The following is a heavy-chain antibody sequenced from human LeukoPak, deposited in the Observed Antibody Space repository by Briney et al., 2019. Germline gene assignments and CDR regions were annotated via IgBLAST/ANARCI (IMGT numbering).Heavy chain of an antibody. CDR3: ARAWVSATFYGSGSYYKWFDP. CDR1: GGSITNYY. CDR2: INHSGST. D-gene: IGHD3-10*01. Sequence: PSETLSLTCTVSGGSITNYYWSWIRQPPGKGLEWIGEINHSGSTNYNPSLKSRVTISVDTSKNQFSLKLSSVTAADTAVYYCARAWVSATFYGSGSYYKWFDPWGQGTLVTVSS. J-gene: IGHJ5*02. V-gene: IGHV4-34*01.